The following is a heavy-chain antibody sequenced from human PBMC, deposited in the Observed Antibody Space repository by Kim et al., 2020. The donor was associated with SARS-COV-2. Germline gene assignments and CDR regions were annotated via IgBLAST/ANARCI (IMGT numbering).Heavy chain of an antibody. V-gene: IGHV3-30-3*01. Sequence: GGSLRLSCAASGFTFSSYAMHWVRQAPGKGLEWVAVISYDGSNKYYADSVKGRFTISRDNSKNTLYLQMNSLRAEDTAVYYCARGNWFDPWGQGTLVTVS. CDR3: ARGNWFDP. CDR1: GFTFSSYA. CDR2: ISYDGSNK. J-gene: IGHJ5*02.